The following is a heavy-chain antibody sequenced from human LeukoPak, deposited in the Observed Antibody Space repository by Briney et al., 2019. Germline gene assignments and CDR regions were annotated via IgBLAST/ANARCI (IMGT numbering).Heavy chain of an antibody. V-gene: IGHV3-30-3*01. Sequence: GGSLRLSCAASGFTFSSYAMHGVRKAPGKGVEGLAVISYDGVNKYYGDPVKGRFTSSRDNSKNTLYLQMSSLRDEDTAVYYCARDSVEVRGVIIPYYFDYWGQGTLVTVSS. CDR3: ARDSVEVRGVIIPYYFDY. CDR2: ISYDGVNK. D-gene: IGHD3-10*01. CDR1: GFTFSSYA. J-gene: IGHJ4*02.